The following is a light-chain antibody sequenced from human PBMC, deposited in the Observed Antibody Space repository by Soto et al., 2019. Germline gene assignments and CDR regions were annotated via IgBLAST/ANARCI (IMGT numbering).Light chain of an antibody. J-gene: IGKJ1*01. Sequence: ELVMTQSPATLSVSPGERATLSCRDSQSVSSNLAWYQQKPGQAPRLLIYGASTRDTGIPPKFSGSGSGTEFTLTISSLQSEDFAVYYCQQYSYWPQTFGQGTKVAIK. CDR3: QQYSYWPQT. CDR2: GAS. CDR1: QSVSSN. V-gene: IGKV3-15*01.